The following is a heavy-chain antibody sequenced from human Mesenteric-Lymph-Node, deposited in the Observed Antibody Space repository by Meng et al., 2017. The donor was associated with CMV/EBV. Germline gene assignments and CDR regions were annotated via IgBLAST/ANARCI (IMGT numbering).Heavy chain of an antibody. V-gene: IGHV3-7*01. CDR1: FSSYW. D-gene: IGHD2-2*01. Sequence: FSSYWMSWVRQAPGKGLEWVANIKQDGSEKYYVDSVKGRFTISRDNAKNSLYLQMNSLRAEDTAVYYCARDVWAQSIVVVPAATGFQHWGQGTLVTVSS. CDR3: ARDVWAQSIVVVPAATGFQH. CDR2: IKQDGSEK. J-gene: IGHJ1*01.